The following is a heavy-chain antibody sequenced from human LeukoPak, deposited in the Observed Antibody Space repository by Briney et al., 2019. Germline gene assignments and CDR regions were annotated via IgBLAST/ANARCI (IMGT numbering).Heavy chain of an antibody. CDR2: IGGSGSNR. Sequence: QTGGSLRLSCAASGFTFNNYAMSWVRQAPGKGLEWVSGIGGSGSNRYYADSVKGRFTISRDNSKNTLYLQMNSLRAEDTAVYYCASNYYDSSGYFSPDYWGQGTLVTVSS. D-gene: IGHD3-22*01. CDR1: GFTFNNYA. V-gene: IGHV3-23*01. J-gene: IGHJ4*02. CDR3: ASNYYDSSGYFSPDY.